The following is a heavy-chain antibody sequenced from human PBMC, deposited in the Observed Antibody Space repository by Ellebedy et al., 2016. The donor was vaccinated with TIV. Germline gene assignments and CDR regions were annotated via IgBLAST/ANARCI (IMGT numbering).Heavy chain of an antibody. Sequence: PGGSLRLSCAASGFTFSSYAMSWVRQAPGKGLEWVSAISGSDGSTSYADSVKGRFTIARDNSKNTLYLQMNSLRAEDTAVYYCAKLYPAHQEMSSGSFYDYWGQGILVTVSS. CDR2: ISGSDGST. V-gene: IGHV3-23*01. J-gene: IGHJ4*02. D-gene: IGHD1-26*01. CDR3: AKLYPAHQEMSSGSFYDY. CDR1: GFTFSSYA.